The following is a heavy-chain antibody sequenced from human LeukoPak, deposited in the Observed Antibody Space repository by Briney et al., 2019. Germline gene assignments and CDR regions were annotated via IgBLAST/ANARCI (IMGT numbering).Heavy chain of an antibody. J-gene: IGHJ4*02. D-gene: IGHD3-22*01. Sequence: GGSLRLSCAASGFTFSSYWMHWVRQAPGKGLEWVSYISSSSSTIYYADSVKGRFTISRDNAKNPLYLQMNSLRAEDTAVYYCARGAYYYEDWGQGTLVTVSS. CDR3: ARGAYYYED. V-gene: IGHV3-48*01. CDR2: ISSSSSTI. CDR1: GFTFSSYW.